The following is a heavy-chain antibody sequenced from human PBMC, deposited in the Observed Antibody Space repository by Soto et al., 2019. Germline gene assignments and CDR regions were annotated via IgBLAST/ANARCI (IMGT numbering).Heavy chain of an antibody. CDR3: AREYTYGSNFFDC. J-gene: IGHJ4*02. D-gene: IGHD5-18*01. CDR2: ISHSGST. V-gene: IGHV4-31*03. CDR1: GGSISSAAYY. Sequence: QVQLQESCPGLVKPSQTLSLTCTVSGGSISSAAYYWSWIRQHPGKDLEWIGYISHSGSTYYTPSLKSRVIISADTSKNQFSLTFNSVTAADTAVYYCAREYTYGSNFFDCWGQGALVTVSS.